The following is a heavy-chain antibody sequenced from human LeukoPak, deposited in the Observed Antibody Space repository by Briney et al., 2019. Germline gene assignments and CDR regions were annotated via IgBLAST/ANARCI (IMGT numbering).Heavy chain of an antibody. Sequence: PSQTLSLTCTVSGGSISSSDYYWSWIRQPPGKGLEWIGYIYYSGSTYYNPSLKSRVTISVDTSKNQFSLKLSSVTAADMAVYYCQRGAGEDYFDYWGQGTLVTVSS. CDR2: IYYSGST. D-gene: IGHD4/OR15-4a*01. V-gene: IGHV4-30-4*01. CDR1: GGSISSSDYY. CDR3: QRGAGEDYFDY. J-gene: IGHJ4*02.